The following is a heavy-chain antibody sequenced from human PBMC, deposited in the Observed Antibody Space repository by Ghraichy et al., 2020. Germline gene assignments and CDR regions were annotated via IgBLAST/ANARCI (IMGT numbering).Heavy chain of an antibody. CDR1: GDSLSSSNYY. CDR2: ISYGGGP. Sequence: SETLSLTCTVSGDSLSSSNYYWTWIRQPPGKGLEWIGSISYGGGPYYNPSLTSRVTISVDTSKNQFSLKLSSVTAADTSVYYCARQDIRAVATLGPFYYWGQGTLVTVSS. V-gene: IGHV4-39*01. J-gene: IGHJ4*02. CDR3: ARQDIRAVATLGPFYY. D-gene: IGHD6-19*01.